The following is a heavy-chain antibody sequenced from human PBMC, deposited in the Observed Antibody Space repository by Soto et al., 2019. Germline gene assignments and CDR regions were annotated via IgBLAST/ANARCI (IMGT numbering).Heavy chain of an antibody. D-gene: IGHD3-10*01. J-gene: IGHJ5*02. CDR1: GFTFTLYS. Sequence: GGSLRLSCTASGFTFTLYSMDWVRQAPGKGLEWVSSISPSSSYMYYADSVKGRFTISRDNAKNSVYLQMNSLRAEDTALYYCAFDLISPEGSLDPWGQGTMVTVYS. V-gene: IGHV3-21*01. CDR3: AFDLISPEGSLDP. CDR2: ISPSSSYM.